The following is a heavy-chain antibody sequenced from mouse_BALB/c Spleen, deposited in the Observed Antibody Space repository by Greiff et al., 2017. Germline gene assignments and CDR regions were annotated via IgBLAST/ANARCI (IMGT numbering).Heavy chain of an antibody. Sequence: EVQVVESGGGLVKPGGSLKLSCAASGFTFSSYAMSWVRQTPEKRLEWVASISSGGSTYYPDSVKGRFTISRDNARNILYLQMSSLRSEDTAMYYCARGEDGYYGDFDYWGQGTTLTVSS. CDR1: GFTFSSYA. J-gene: IGHJ2*01. D-gene: IGHD2-3*01. V-gene: IGHV5-6-5*01. CDR3: ARGEDGYYGDFDY. CDR2: ISSGGST.